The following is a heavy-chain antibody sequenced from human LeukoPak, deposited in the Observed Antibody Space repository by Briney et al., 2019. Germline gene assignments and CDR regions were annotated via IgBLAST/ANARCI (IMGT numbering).Heavy chain of an antibody. J-gene: IGHJ3*02. Sequence: GESLKISCKGSRYSFTSYWIGWVRQLPGKGLEWMGIIYPGDSDARYSPSFQGQVTISADKSISTAYLQWSSLKASDTAMYYCARYSGYDWEYAFDIWGQGTMVTVSS. V-gene: IGHV5-51*01. D-gene: IGHD5-12*01. CDR3: ARYSGYDWEYAFDI. CDR1: RYSFTSYW. CDR2: IYPGDSDA.